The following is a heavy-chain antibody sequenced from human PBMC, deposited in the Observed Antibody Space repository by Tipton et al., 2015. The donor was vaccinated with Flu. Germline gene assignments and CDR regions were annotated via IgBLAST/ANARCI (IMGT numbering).Heavy chain of an antibody. J-gene: IGHJ4*02. V-gene: IGHV6-1*01. Sequence: LVKPTQTLSLTCAISGDSVSSNSAAWNWFRQSPSRGLEWLGRTYYRPKWSNDYAVSVKSRITINSDTSKNQFSLQLNSVTPEDTAVYYCARWKAETKIFDYWGQGTLVTVSS. CDR3: ARWKAETKIFDY. CDR2: TYYRPKWSN. D-gene: IGHD1-7*01. CDR1: GDSVSSNSAA.